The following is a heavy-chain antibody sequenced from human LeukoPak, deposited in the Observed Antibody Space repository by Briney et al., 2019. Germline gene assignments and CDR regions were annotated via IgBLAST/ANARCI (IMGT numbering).Heavy chain of an antibody. J-gene: IGHJ5*02. V-gene: IGHV1-18*04. Sequence: ASVKVSCKASGYTFTSYGISWVRQAPGQGLEWMGWISAYNGNTNYAQKLQGRVTMTTDTSTSTAYMELRSLRSDDTAVYYCARAALYYDISTDNWFDPWGQGTLVTVSS. D-gene: IGHD3-9*01. CDR1: GYTFTSYG. CDR3: ARAALYYDISTDNWFDP. CDR2: ISAYNGNT.